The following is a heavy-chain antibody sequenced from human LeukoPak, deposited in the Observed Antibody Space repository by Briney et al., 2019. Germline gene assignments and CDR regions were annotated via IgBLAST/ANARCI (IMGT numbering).Heavy chain of an antibody. CDR2: IYTSGST. J-gene: IGHJ4*02. V-gene: IGHV4-4*07. CDR1: GGSISSYY. CDR3: AREEYSSSGYNFDY. Sequence: SETLSLTCTVSGGSISSYYWSWIRQPAGKGLEWIGRIYTSGSTNYNPSLKSRVTMSVDTSKNQFSLKLSSVTAADTAVYYCAREEYSSSGYNFDYWGQGTLVTVCS. D-gene: IGHD6-13*01.